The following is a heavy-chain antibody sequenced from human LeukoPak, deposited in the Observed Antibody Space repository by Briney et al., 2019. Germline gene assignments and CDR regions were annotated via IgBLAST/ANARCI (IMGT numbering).Heavy chain of an antibody. CDR2: IYSGGST. J-gene: IGHJ4*02. CDR1: GFTVSSNY. CDR3: ARDSGSSGWYGDFDY. V-gene: IGHV3-66*01. Sequence: GGSLRLSCAASGFTVSSNYMSWVRQAPGKGLERVSVIYSGGSTYYADSVKGRFTISRDNSKNTLYLQMNSLRAEDTAVYYCARDSGSSGWYGDFDYWGQGTLVTVSS. D-gene: IGHD6-19*01.